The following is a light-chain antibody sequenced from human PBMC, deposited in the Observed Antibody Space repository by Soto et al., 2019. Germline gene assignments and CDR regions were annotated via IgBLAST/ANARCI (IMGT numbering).Light chain of an antibody. CDR2: DVT. CDR1: SSDVGRYKL. J-gene: IGLJ2*01. Sequence: QSALTQPASVSGSPGQSITISCTGTSSDVGRYKLVSWYQQHPGKAPKLMIYDVTYRPSGVYNRFSCSKSGNTASLTISGLQAEDEADYYFISYTTSSTLIFGGGTKLTVL. V-gene: IGLV2-14*03. CDR3: ISYTTSSTLI.